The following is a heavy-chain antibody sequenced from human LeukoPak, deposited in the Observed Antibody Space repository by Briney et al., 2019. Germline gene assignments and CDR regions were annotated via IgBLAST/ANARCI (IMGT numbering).Heavy chain of an antibody. Sequence: PGGSLRLSCAASGFTFNNYPMSWVRQAPGKGLEWVSSISENGGYTYYADSVKGRFTISRDNSNNTVNLQMNSLRAEDTAVYYCAKYTARAPRRDLDYWGQGTLVTVSS. J-gene: IGHJ4*02. CDR3: AKYTARAPRRDLDY. V-gene: IGHV3-23*01. CDR1: GFTFNNYP. CDR2: ISENGGYT. D-gene: IGHD2-2*02.